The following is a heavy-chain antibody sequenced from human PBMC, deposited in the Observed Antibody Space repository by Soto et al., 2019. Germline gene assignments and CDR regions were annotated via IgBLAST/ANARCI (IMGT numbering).Heavy chain of an antibody. CDR2: INSDGSST. Sequence: PGGSLRLSCAASGFTFSSYWMHWVRQAPGKGLVWVSRINSDGSSTSYADSVKGRFTISRDNAKNTLYLQMNSLRAEDTAVYYCASLDIVVVVAATNYYYMDVWGKGTTVTVSS. J-gene: IGHJ6*03. D-gene: IGHD2-15*01. CDR3: ASLDIVVVVAATNYYYMDV. V-gene: IGHV3-74*01. CDR1: GFTFSSYW.